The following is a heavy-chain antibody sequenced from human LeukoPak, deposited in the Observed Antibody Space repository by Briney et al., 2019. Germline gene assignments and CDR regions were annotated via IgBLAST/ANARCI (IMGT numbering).Heavy chain of an antibody. CDR2: ISGNGAST. J-gene: IGHJ5*02. CDR3: AKNLFNPLRPA. V-gene: IGHV3-23*01. CDR1: GFTFSTHP. Sequence: GGSLRLSCVASGFTFSTHPMSWVRQAPGKGLEWVSAISGNGASTYYADSVRGRFTISRDNPKNTLYLQMNSLRAEDTALYYCAKNLFNPLRPAWGQGTPVTVSS.